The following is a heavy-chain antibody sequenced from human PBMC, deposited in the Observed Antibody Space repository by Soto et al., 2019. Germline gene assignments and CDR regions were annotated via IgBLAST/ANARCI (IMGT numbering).Heavy chain of an antibody. CDR1: GGSFSGYY. Sequence: LSLTCAVYGGSFSGYYWSWIRQPPGKGLEWIGEINHSGSTNYNPSLKSRVTISVDTSKNQFSLKLSSVTAADTAVYYCARGRVSSSSSRSSPYYYYMDVWGKGTTVTVSS. CDR3: ARGRVSSSSSRSSPYYYYMDV. CDR2: INHSGST. D-gene: IGHD6-6*01. J-gene: IGHJ6*03. V-gene: IGHV4-34*01.